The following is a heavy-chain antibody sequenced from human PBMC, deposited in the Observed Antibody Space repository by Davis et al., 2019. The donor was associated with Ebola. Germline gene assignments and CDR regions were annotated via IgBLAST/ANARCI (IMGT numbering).Heavy chain of an antibody. Sequence: GESLKISCAASGFTFSSYSMNWVRQAPGKGLEWVSSISSSSSYIYYADSVKGRFTISRDNAKNSLYLQMNSLRAEDTAVYYCARGGGGYDFYGMDVWGQGTTVTVSS. CDR2: ISSSSSYI. J-gene: IGHJ6*02. D-gene: IGHD2-15*01. CDR3: ARGGGGYDFYGMDV. V-gene: IGHV3-21*01. CDR1: GFTFSSYS.